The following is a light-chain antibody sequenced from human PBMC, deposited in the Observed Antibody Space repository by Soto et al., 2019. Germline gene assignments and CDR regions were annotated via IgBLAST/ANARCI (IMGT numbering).Light chain of an antibody. CDR3: QQYNNLPPWT. Sequence: EIVMTQSPATLSVSPGERATLSCRASQSVSGNLAWYQQKPGQAPRLLIYGASTRATGIPARFSGSGSGTEFTPTINSLQSEDFAVYYCQQYNNLPPWTFGQGTKVEIK. V-gene: IGKV3-15*01. CDR2: GAS. CDR1: QSVSGN. J-gene: IGKJ1*01.